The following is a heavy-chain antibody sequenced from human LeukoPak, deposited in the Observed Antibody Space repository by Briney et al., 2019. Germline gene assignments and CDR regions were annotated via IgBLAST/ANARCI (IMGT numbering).Heavy chain of an antibody. CDR1: GGSISSGDYY. J-gene: IGHJ3*02. V-gene: IGHV4-30-4*02. CDR2: IYYSGST. CDR3: ARDFRGSVDAFDI. Sequence: SETLSLTCTVSGGSISSGDYYWSWIRQPPGKGLEWIGYIYYSGSTYYNPSFKSRVTISVDTSKNQFSLKLSSVTAADTAVYYCARDFRGSVDAFDIWGQGTMVAVSS.